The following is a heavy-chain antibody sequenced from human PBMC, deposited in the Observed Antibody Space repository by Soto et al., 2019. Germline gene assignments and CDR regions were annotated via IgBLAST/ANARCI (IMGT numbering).Heavy chain of an antibody. D-gene: IGHD3-10*01. CDR1: GYTFTGYY. CDR2: INPNSGGT. Sequence: ASVKVSCKASGYTFTGYYMHCVRQAPGQGLERMGWINPNSGGTNYAQKFQGWVTMTRDTSISTAYMELSRLRSDDTAVYYCARASYLVRGVITAPFYYYGMDVWGQGTTVTVSS. J-gene: IGHJ6*02. CDR3: ARASYLVRGVITAPFYYYGMDV. V-gene: IGHV1-2*04.